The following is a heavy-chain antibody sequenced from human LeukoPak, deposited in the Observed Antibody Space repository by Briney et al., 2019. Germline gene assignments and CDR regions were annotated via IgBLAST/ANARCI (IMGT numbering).Heavy chain of an antibody. J-gene: IGHJ4*02. CDR1: GDSVSNNRAS. Sequence: SQTLSLTCAISGDSVSNNRASWHWFRQSPSRALEWLGRTYYRSKWSTDYAVSVKKRRTINVHTSNKQFSLQLNSVTPEDTAVYYCTKGPGKFEYWGQGTLVIVSS. V-gene: IGHV6-1*01. CDR2: TYYRSKWST. CDR3: TKGPGKFEY. D-gene: IGHD3-10*01.